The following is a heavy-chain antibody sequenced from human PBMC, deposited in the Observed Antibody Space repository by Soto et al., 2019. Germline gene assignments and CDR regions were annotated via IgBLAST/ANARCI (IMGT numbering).Heavy chain of an antibody. D-gene: IGHD1-20*01. V-gene: IGHV3-23*01. CDR2: VSPSGGST. J-gene: IGHJ4*02. Sequence: PGGSLRLSCAASGFTFSSYAMSWARQAPGKGLEWISAVSPSGGSTYYADSVKGRFTISRDNSKDTLYLQMNNLRAEDTAVYYCAKPPDYNWNDYWGQGTLVTVSS. CDR1: GFTFSSYA. CDR3: AKPPDYNWNDY.